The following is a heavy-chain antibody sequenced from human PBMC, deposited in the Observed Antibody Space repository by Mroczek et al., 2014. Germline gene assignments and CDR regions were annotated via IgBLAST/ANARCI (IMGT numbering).Heavy chain of an antibody. D-gene: IGHD4-23*01. J-gene: IGHJ4*02. CDR1: GFSLSTSGVG. Sequence: QVTLKESGPTLVKPTQTLTLTCTFSGFSLSTSGVGVGWIRQPPGKALEWLALIYWNDDKRYSPSLKSRLTITKDTYQKPGRSLQSTNMDPVDTATYYCARYRFGXSLHSFDYVGPGNPGHRLL. CDR3: ARYRFGXSLHSFDY. V-gene: IGHV2-5*01. CDR2: IYWNDDK.